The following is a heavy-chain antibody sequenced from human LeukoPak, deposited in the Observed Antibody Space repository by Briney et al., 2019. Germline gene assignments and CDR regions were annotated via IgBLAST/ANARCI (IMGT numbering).Heavy chain of an antibody. D-gene: IGHD5-24*01. CDR1: GFTFSSYA. J-gene: IGHJ4*02. CDR3: ARKNRRDGYNVCDY. Sequence: GGSLRLSCAASGFTFSSYAMHWVRQAPGKGLEWGAVISYDGSNKYYADSVKGRFTISRDNSKNTLYLQMNSLRAEDTAVYYCARKNRRDGYNVCDYWGQGTLVTVSS. CDR2: ISYDGSNK. V-gene: IGHV3-30*04.